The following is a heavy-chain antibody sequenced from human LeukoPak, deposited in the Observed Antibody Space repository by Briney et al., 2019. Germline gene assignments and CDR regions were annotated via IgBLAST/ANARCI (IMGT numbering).Heavy chain of an antibody. CDR1: GFTFRSYN. Sequence: GGSLRLSCAASGFTFRSYNMNWVRQAPGKGLEWVSTISGGGTTTYYADSVKGRFTISRDNSKKSLYLQMNSLRTEDTALYYCAKGGFRLRRRVIHPLDYWGQGTLVTVSS. V-gene: IGHV3-43*02. CDR3: AKGGFRLRRRVIHPLDY. J-gene: IGHJ4*02. D-gene: IGHD2/OR15-2a*01. CDR2: ISGGGTTT.